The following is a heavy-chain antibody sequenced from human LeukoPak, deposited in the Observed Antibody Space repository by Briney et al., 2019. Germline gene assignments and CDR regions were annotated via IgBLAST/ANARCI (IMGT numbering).Heavy chain of an antibody. CDR1: VYSFPRYG. CDR3: ARARYLTGSRDDAFDF. CDR2: ISAYNGNT. V-gene: IGHV1-18*01. J-gene: IGHJ3*01. D-gene: IGHD1-26*01. Sequence: ASVKLSCNGTVYSFPRYGISWVRQAPGQGLEWMAWISAYNGNTDYAQKLQGRVTMTTDTSTSTAYMELRSLRSDDTAVYYCARARYLTGSRDDAFDFWGQGTVVTVSA.